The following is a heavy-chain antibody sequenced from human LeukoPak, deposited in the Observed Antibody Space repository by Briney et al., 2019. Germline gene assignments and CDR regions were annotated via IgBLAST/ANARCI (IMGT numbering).Heavy chain of an antibody. CDR3: AKDGVYSSSPGDKYFDY. V-gene: IGHV3-30*02. CDR1: GFTFSSYG. J-gene: IGHJ4*02. Sequence: GGSLRLSCAASGFTFSSYGMHWVRQAPGKGLEWVAFIRYDGSNKYYADSVKGRFTISRDNSKNTLYLQMNSLRAEDTAVYYCAKDGVYSSSPGDKYFDYWGQGTLVTVSS. CDR2: IRYDGSNK. D-gene: IGHD6-6*01.